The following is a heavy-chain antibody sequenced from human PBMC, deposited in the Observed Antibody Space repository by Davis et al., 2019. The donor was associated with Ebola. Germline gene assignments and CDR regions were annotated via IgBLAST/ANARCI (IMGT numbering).Heavy chain of an antibody. CDR3: ARDSRRETYYDILTGYYKDYYYYGMDV. CDR2: IKQDGSEK. CDR1: GFTFSSYW. D-gene: IGHD3-9*01. Sequence: PGGSLRLSCAASGFTFSSYWMSWVRQAPGKGLEWVANIKQDGSEKYYVDSVKGRFTISRDNAKNSLYLQMNSLRAEDTAVYYCARDSRRETYYDILTGYYKDYYYYGMDVWGQGTTVTVSS. V-gene: IGHV3-7*03. J-gene: IGHJ6*02.